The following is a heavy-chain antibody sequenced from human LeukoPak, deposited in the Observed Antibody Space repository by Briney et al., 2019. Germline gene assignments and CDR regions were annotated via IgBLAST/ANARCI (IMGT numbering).Heavy chain of an antibody. CDR3: AKDSLLWFGESTTFDY. V-gene: IGHV3-33*06. J-gene: IGHJ4*02. D-gene: IGHD3-10*01. Sequence: PGGSLRLSCEASAFTFSSYGMHWVRQAPGKGLEWVAVTWSDGSKKYYVDSVRGRFVISRDNSKNTLYLQMNSLRAEDTAVYYCAKDSLLWFGESTTFDYWGQGTLVTVSS. CDR1: AFTFSSYG. CDR2: TWSDGSKK.